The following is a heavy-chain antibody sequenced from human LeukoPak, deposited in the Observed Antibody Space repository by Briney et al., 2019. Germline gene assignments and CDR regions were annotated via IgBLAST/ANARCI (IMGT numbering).Heavy chain of an antibody. CDR2: ISAYNGNT. V-gene: IGHV1-18*01. D-gene: IGHD6-19*01. J-gene: IGHJ4*02. CDR3: ARDRAVAGTTIPYYFDY. Sequence: ASVKVSCKASGGTFSSYAISWVRQAPGQGLEWMGWISAYNGNTNYAQKLQGRVTMTTDTSTSTAYMELRSLRSDDTAVYYCARDRAVAGTTIPYYFDYWGQGTLVTVSS. CDR1: GGTFSSYA.